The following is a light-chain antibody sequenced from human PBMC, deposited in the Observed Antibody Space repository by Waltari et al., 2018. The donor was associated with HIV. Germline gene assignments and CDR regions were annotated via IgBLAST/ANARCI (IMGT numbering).Light chain of an antibody. CDR3: AVWDESLDGWL. J-gene: IGLJ3*02. V-gene: IGLV1-47*01. CDR1: SSNIDRNY. Sequence: QSELTQSPSASGTPGQRITISCSGSSSNIDRNYVYWSKQFPGATPKVLIYTDNERPSGVPDRISGSKSGTSASLLISGLRSDDEAEYYCAVWDESLDGWLFGGGTKLTVL. CDR2: TDN.